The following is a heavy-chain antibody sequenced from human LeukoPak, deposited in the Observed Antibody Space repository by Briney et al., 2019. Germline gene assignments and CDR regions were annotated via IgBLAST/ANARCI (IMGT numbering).Heavy chain of an antibody. CDR1: GYTFTSYD. D-gene: IGHD4-17*01. Sequence: GASVKVSCKASGYTFTSYDINWVRQATGQGLEWMGWMNPNSGNTGYAQKFQGRVTMTRNTSISTAYMELSSLRSEDTAVYYCARGLAATDDYGDYVYYFDYWGQETLVTVSS. V-gene: IGHV1-8*01. J-gene: IGHJ4*02. CDR2: MNPNSGNT. CDR3: ARGLAATDDYGDYVYYFDY.